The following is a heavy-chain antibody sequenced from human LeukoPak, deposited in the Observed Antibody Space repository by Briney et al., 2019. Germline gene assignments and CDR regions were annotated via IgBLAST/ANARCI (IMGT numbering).Heavy chain of an antibody. CDR3: ARNPSGSYSDI. V-gene: IGHV3-64D*06. J-gene: IGHJ3*02. D-gene: IGHD1-26*01. Sequence: GVLRLSCSASGFTFSNFAMEWVRQAPGKGLEYVSATSSNGGSTYYADSVKGRFTISRDNSKNTLYLQMSSLRAEDTAVYYCARNPSGSYSDIWGQGTMVTVSS. CDR2: TSSNGGST. CDR1: GFTFSNFA.